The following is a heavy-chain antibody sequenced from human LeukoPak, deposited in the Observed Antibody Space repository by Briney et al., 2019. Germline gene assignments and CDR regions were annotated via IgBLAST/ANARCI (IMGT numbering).Heavy chain of an antibody. CDR2: ISYDGSNK. J-gene: IGHJ4*02. V-gene: IGHV3-30*01. Sequence: PGGSLRLSCAASGFTFSSYAMHWVRQAPGKGLEWVAVISYDGSNKYYADSVKGRFTISIDNSKNTLYLQMYSLRAEDTAVYYCARVLSSGYKQPFDYWGQGTLVTVSS. CDR3: ARVLSSGYKQPFDY. D-gene: IGHD3-22*01. CDR1: GFTFSSYA.